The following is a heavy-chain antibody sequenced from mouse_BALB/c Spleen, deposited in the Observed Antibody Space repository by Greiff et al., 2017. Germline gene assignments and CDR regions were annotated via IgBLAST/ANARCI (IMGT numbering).Heavy chain of an antibody. CDR2: IWSGGST. J-gene: IGHJ3*01. D-gene: IGHD2-1*01. V-gene: IGHV2-2*02. Sequence: VKLMESGPGLVQPSQSLSITCTVSGFSLTSYGVHWVRQSPGKGLEWLGVIWSGGSTDYNAAFISRLSISKDNSKSQVFFKMNSLQANDTAIYYCARNFGNYAWFAYWGQGTLVTVSA. CDR3: ARNFGNYAWFAY. CDR1: GFSLTSYG.